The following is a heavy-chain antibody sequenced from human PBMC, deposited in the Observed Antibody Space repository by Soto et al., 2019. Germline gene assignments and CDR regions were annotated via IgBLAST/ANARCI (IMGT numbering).Heavy chain of an antibody. V-gene: IGHV1-18*01. Sequence: ASVKGSCKAAGYTFTNYDINWVRKNPGQGLEWMGWISTYTGNTNYAQKLQGRVTMTTDTSTSTAYMELRSLRSDDTAVYYCARGYYYGSGRPTPGGMDVWGQGTTVTVSS. CDR3: ARGYYYGSGRPTPGGMDV. CDR2: ISTYTGNT. D-gene: IGHD3-10*01. CDR1: GYTFTNYD. J-gene: IGHJ6*02.